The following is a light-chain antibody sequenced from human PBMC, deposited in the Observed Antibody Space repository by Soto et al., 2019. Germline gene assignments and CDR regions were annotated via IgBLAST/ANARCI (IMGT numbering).Light chain of an antibody. J-gene: IGKJ3*01. CDR3: QQYGSSPFT. CDR1: QSVSSY. CDR2: GAS. Sequence: EIVLTQSPATLSLSPGERATLSCRASQSVSSYLAWYQQKPGQAPRLLIYGASTRATGLPDRFRGSGSGTEFTLTISRLEPEDFTVYYCQQYGSSPFTFGPGTKVDIK. V-gene: IGKV3-20*01.